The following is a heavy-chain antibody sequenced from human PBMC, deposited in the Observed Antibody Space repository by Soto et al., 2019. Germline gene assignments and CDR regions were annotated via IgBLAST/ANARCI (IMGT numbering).Heavy chain of an antibody. CDR2: IDPRDSYS. CDR1: CYPFSSFW. D-gene: IGHD2-8*01. Sequence: PGESLKLSWHSSCYPFSSFWITLVRELPWQGLEWMATIDPRDSYSNYSLSFQGHVTISADKSIGSAYLHWSTLEASDTAIYYCARLSTGFCTKTTCQHYFGMDVWGQGTTGTVPS. CDR3: ARLSTGFCTKTTCQHYFGMDV. V-gene: IGHV5-10-1*01. J-gene: IGHJ6*02.